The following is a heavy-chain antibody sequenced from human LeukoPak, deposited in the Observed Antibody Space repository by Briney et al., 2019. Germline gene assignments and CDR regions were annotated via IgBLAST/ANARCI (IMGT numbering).Heavy chain of an antibody. Sequence: PSETLSLTCTVSGVSLSGHWWSWIRQPPGKGLEWIGYIYYSGNTNYNPSLNTRVTISVDTSKNQFSLNLGSVTAADTAVYYCAGLHFAAAEEFDPWGQGTVVTVSS. V-gene: IGHV4-59*08. J-gene: IGHJ5*02. CDR2: IYYSGNT. D-gene: IGHD6-13*01. CDR1: GVSLSGHW. CDR3: AGLHFAAAEEFDP.